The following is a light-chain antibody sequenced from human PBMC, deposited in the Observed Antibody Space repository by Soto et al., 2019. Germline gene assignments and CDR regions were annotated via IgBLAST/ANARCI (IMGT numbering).Light chain of an antibody. CDR3: CSYAGSYAVV. V-gene: IGLV2-11*01. CDR1: SSDVGGYYY. Sequence: QSVLTQPRSVSGSPGQSATITCTGTSSDVGGYYYVSWYQQHPGKAPKHMIYDVSKRPAGVPHRFSGYKSGNTASLTISGLQDEDEDAYYCCSYAGSYAVVFGTGTKVTVL. CDR2: DVS. J-gene: IGLJ1*01.